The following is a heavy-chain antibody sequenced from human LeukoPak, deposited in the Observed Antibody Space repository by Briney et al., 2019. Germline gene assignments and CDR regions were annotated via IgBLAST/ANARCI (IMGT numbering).Heavy chain of an antibody. D-gene: IGHD2-2*01. CDR1: GGSFSGYY. CDR2: INHSGST. V-gene: IGHV4-34*01. Sequence: SETLSLTCAVYGGSFSGYYWSWIRQPPGKGLEWIGEINHSGSTNYNPSLKSRVTISVDKSKNQFSLKLSSVTAADTAVYYCARTHIVVVPAARDDAFDIWGQGTMVTVSS. CDR3: ARTHIVVVPAARDDAFDI. J-gene: IGHJ3*02.